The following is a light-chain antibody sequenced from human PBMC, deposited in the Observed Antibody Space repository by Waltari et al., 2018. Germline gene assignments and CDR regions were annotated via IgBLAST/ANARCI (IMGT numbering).Light chain of an antibody. V-gene: IGLV2-14*03. CDR1: SNAVGGYNF. J-gene: IGLJ1*01. CDR3: GSYVNTRVLFV. Sequence: QSALTQPASVSGSPGQSITISCGGSSNAVGGYNFFSWYQQHPGKAPKFIIYDANNRPSGISSRFSGSKSDNTVSLTISDLQTEDEADYYCGSYVNTRVLFVFGSGTKVTVL. CDR2: DAN.